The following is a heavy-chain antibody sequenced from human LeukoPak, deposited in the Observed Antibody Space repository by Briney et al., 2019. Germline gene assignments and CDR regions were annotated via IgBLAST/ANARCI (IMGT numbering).Heavy chain of an antibody. CDR3: AKDFGYSSSWYSYYYGMDV. J-gene: IGHJ6*02. V-gene: IGHV3-9*01. CDR1: GFTFDDYA. D-gene: IGHD6-13*01. CDR2: ISWNSGSI. Sequence: GGSLRLSCAASGFTFDDYAMHWVRQAPGKGLEWVSGISWNSGSIGYADSVKGRFTISRDNAKNSLYLQMNSLRAEDTALYYCAKDFGYSSSWYSYYYGMDVWGQGTTVTVSS.